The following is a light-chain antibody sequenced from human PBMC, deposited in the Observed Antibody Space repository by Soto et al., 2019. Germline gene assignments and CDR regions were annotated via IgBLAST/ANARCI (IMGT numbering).Light chain of an antibody. Sequence: AIQMTQSPSSLSASVGDRVTITCRASQGIRNDLGWYQQKPGKAPKLLIYTASSLQSGVPSRFSGSGSGTDFTLTISSLQHEDFATYYCLQDYNFPYTFGQGTKLEIK. V-gene: IGKV1-6*01. CDR2: TAS. J-gene: IGKJ2*01. CDR1: QGIRND. CDR3: LQDYNFPYT.